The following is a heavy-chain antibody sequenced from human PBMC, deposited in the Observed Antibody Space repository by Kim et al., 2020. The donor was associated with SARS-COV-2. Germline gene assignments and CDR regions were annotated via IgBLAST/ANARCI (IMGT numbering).Heavy chain of an antibody. D-gene: IGHD3-9*01. CDR2: ISNDGINK. CDR1: GFTFSSYA. V-gene: IGHV3-30*04. J-gene: IGHJ6*01. Sequence: GGSLRLSCAASGFTFSSYALRWVRQAPGKGREWVAVISNDGINKYYADSVKDRFTVSRDNSQNTLYVQVNSLRAEDTAVYYCARACFDWLLYDGEDSYY. CDR3: ARACFDWLLYDGEDSYY.